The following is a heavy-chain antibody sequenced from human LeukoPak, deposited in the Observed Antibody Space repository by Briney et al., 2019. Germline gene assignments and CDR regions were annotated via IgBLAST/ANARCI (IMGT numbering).Heavy chain of an antibody. CDR2: ISGSGDST. J-gene: IGHJ4*02. D-gene: IGHD3-10*01. V-gene: IGHV3-23*01. CDR3: AKGLWFGELCCFDY. Sequence: PGGSLRLSCAASGFTFSNAWMSWVRQAPGKGLEWVSGISGSGDSTYYADSVKGRFTISRHNSKNTVYLQMNSLSAEDTAVYYCAKGLWFGELCCFDYWGQGTLVTVSS. CDR1: GFTFSNAW.